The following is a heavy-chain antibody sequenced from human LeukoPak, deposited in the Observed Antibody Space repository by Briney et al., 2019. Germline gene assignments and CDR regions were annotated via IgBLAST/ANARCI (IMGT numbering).Heavy chain of an antibody. V-gene: IGHV1-69*04. D-gene: IGHD3-22*01. CDR1: GGTFSSYA. CDR2: IIPILGIA. J-gene: IGHJ4*02. Sequence: GASVKVSCKASGGTFSSYAISWVRQAPGQGLEWMGRIIPILGIANYAQEVQGRVTITADKSTSTAYMELSSLRSEDTAVYYCARVSLPESSGYEDYWGQGTLVTVSS. CDR3: ARVSLPESSGYEDY.